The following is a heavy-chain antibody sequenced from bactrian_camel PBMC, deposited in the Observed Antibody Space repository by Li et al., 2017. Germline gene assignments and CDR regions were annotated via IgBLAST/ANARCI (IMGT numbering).Heavy chain of an antibody. CDR2: IDLDGNT. CDR3: AATGLGREMWRLLHESFGI. V-gene: IGHV3S26*01. D-gene: IGHD2*01. Sequence: LVESGGGSVQSGGSLRLSCAASDDTYSSYESYCMAWFRRRPGKERERVASIDLDGNTSYADSVKGRFTISQDNAKNTLYLQMNSLKPEDTAMYYCAATGLGREMWRLLHESFGIWGQGTQVTVS. J-gene: IGHJ6*01. CDR1: DDTYSSYESYC.